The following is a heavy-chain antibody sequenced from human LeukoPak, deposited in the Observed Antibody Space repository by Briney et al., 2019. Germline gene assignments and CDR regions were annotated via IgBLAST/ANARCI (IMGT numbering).Heavy chain of an antibody. Sequence: SETLSLTCTVSGGSISSSSYYWGWIRQPPGKGLEWIGSIYYSGSTYYNPSLKSRVTISVDTSKNQFSLKLSSVTAADTAVYYCARNMGIAVAGVYYFDYWGQGTLVTVSS. V-gene: IGHV4-39*01. D-gene: IGHD6-19*01. CDR3: ARNMGIAVAGVYYFDY. CDR1: GGSISSSSYY. J-gene: IGHJ4*02. CDR2: IYYSGST.